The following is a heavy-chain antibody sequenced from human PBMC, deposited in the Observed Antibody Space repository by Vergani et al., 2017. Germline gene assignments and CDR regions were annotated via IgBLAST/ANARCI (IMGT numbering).Heavy chain of an antibody. V-gene: IGHV3-13*04. CDR3: ARPQTYYDSSGYYLGH. Sequence: EVQLVESGGGLVQPGGSLRLSCAASGFTFSSYDMHWVRQATGKGLEWVSAIGTAGDTYYPGSVKGRFTISRENAKNSLYLQMNSLRAGDTAVYYCARPQTYYDSSGYYLGHWGQGTLVTVSS. CDR2: IGTAGDT. J-gene: IGHJ1*01. D-gene: IGHD3-22*01. CDR1: GFTFSSYD.